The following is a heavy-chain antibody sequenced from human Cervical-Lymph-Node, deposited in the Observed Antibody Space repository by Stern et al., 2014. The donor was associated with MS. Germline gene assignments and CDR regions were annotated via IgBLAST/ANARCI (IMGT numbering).Heavy chain of an antibody. J-gene: IGHJ4*02. CDR2: IYYNGRT. D-gene: IGHD2-15*01. CDR3: ATGYSNNKFDY. V-gene: IGHV4-31*03. CDR1: GDSISGRDYY. Sequence: QVQLVESGPGLVKPSQTLSLTCTVSGDSISGRDYYRSWIRHYPGKGLEWIGYIYYNGRTYYTPSLRGRVTMSVDTSKNQISLNLSSVTAADTAVYYCATGYSNNKFDYWGQGTLVTVSS.